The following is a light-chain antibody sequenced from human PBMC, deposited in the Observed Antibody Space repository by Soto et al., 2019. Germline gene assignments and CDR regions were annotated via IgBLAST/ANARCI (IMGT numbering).Light chain of an antibody. J-gene: IGKJ4*01. CDR1: QGIAPY. Sequence: DVQMTQSPSSLSAFVGDRVTITCRASQGIAPYLAWFQQKPGKVPKLLIYATSTLQSGVPSRFSGSGSGTDFTLTISGLKPEDGGTYYCQKYNSAPLTFGGGTKVEIK. CDR2: ATS. V-gene: IGKV1-27*01. CDR3: QKYNSAPLT.